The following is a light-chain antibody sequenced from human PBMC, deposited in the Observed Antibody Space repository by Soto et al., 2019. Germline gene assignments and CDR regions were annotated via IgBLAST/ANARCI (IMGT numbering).Light chain of an antibody. CDR1: QDITSY. CDR2: DAS. Sequence: DIQMTQSXSXXSASVGDRVTXXXXASQDITSYXNWYQHKPGKAPKLLIYDASILEAGVPPRFXGGGSGTDFTLTISSLQPEDVATYYCQHCDYLPIFGPGTTVDFK. CDR3: QHCDYLPI. J-gene: IGKJ3*01. V-gene: IGKV1-33*01.